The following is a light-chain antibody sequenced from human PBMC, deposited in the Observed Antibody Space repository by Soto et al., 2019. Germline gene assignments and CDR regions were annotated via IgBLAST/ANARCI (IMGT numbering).Light chain of an antibody. V-gene: IGLV2-14*03. CDR1: SSDVGGYNF. Sequence: CALTQPASVSGSPGQSITISCSGTSSDVGGYNFVSWYQHHPGKPPKLMLYHVSNRPSGVSSRFSGSKSGNTASLTISGLQAADEAHYYCSSYTSSRTLVFGGGTKLTVL. CDR2: HVS. J-gene: IGLJ2*01. CDR3: SSYTSSRTLV.